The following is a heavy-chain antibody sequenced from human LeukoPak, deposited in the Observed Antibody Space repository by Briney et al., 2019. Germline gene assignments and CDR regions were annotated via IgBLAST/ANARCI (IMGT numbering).Heavy chain of an antibody. CDR3: ARHIVSDGSPFDS. V-gene: IGHV4-59*08. D-gene: IGHD2-15*01. J-gene: IGHJ4*02. CDR1: GDSITNNH. CDR2: ISDTGST. Sequence: SETLSLTRGVSGDSITNNHRIWIRQPPGKGLEWIGHISDTGSTNYNPSLKSRLTISVDTSKNHFSLTLTSVTAADTALYYCARHIVSDGSPFDSWGQGTLVTVSS.